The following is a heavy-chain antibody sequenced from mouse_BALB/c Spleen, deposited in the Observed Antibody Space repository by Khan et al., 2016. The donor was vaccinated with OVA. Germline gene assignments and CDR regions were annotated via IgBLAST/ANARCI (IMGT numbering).Heavy chain of an antibody. CDR1: DYSFTSSY. J-gene: IGHJ3*01. CDR3: ARGTFDY. D-gene: IGHD3-3*01. CDR2: IDPFNGGT. Sequence: VQLQQSGPELMKPGASVNISCKASDYSFTSSYIHWVKQSHGKSLEWIGYIDPFNGGTDYNQKFKGKATLTVDKSSKTAYMHLSSLTSEDSAVYYCARGTFDYWGQGTLVTVSA. V-gene: IGHV1S135*01.